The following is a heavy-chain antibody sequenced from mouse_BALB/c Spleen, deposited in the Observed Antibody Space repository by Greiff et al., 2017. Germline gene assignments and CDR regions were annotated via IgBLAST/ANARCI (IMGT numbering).Heavy chain of an antibody. D-gene: IGHD2-10*01. CDR1: GYAFSSYW. CDR2: IYPGDGDT. J-gene: IGHJ4*01. CDR3: ARYRLLSSEGYAMDY. V-gene: IGHV1-80*01. Sequence: QVQLKQSGAELVRPGSSVKISCKASGYAFSSYWMNWVKQRPGQGLEWIGQIYPGDGDTNYNGKFKGKATLTADKSSSTAYMQLSSLTSEDSAVYFCARYRLLSSEGYAMDYWGQGTSVTVSS.